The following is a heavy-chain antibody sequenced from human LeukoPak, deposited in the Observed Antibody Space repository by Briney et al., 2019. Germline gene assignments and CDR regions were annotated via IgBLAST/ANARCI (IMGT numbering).Heavy chain of an antibody. CDR3: AKNNDYGGSYWYFDL. D-gene: IGHD4-23*01. CDR2: ISYDGSNK. V-gene: IGHV3-30*04. Sequence: GGSLRLSCTASGFTFGDYAMSWVRQAPGKGLEWVAVISYDGSNKYYADSVKGRFTISRDSSKNTLYLQMSSLRDEDTAVYYCAKNNDYGGSYWYFDLWGRGTLVTVSS. CDR1: GFTFGDYA. J-gene: IGHJ2*01.